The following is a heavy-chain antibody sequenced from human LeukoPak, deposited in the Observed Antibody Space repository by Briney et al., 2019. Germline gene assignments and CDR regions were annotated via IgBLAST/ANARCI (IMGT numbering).Heavy chain of an antibody. D-gene: IGHD2-2*01. CDR2: INPSGGGT. J-gene: IGHJ6*02. CDR1: GYTFTSYY. V-gene: IGHV1-46*03. CDR3: ARDPLKYCSSTSCYGKGFYYYYYGMDV. Sequence: ASVKVSCKASGYTFTSYYMHWVRQAPGQGLEWMGIINPSGGGTSYAQKFQGRVTMTRDTSTSTVYMELSSLRSEDTAVYYCARDPLKYCSSTSCYGKGFYYYYYGMDVWGQGTTVTVSS.